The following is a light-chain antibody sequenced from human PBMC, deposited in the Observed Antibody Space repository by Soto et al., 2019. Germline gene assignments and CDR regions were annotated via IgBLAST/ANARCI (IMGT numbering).Light chain of an antibody. V-gene: IGLV2-11*01. CDR1: STDVGGYNY. CDR3: CSYAGSDTLYV. CDR2: DVS. J-gene: IGLJ1*01. Sequence: QSALTQPRSVYGSPGQSVTISCTGTSTDVGGYNYVSWYQQHPGKVPKLMLYDVSKRPSGVPDRFSGSKSGNTASLTISGLQADDEADYYCCSYAGSDTLYVFVSGTKLTVL.